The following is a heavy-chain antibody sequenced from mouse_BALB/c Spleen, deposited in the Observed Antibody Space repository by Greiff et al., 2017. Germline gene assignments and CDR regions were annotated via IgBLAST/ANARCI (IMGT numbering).Heavy chain of an antibody. CDR1: GFNIKDTY. D-gene: IGHD2-1*01. CDR3: ARSYYGNYDWYFDV. J-gene: IGHJ1*01. CDR2: IDPANGNT. V-gene: IGHV14-3*02. Sequence: PLQQSGAELVKPGASVKLSCTASGFNIKDTYMHWVKQRPEQGLEWIGRIDPANGNTKYDPKFQGKATITADTSSNTAYLQLSSLTSEDTAVYYCARSYYGNYDWYFDVWGAGTTVTVSS.